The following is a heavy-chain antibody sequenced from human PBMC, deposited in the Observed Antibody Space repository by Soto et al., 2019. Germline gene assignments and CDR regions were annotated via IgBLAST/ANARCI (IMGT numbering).Heavy chain of an antibody. D-gene: IGHD3-16*02. J-gene: IGHJ4*02. CDR1: GFTFSNYA. Sequence: EVQLLESGGGLVQPAGSLRLSCAASGFTFSNYAMNWVRQAPGKGLAWVSSISGSGGSTYYADCVKGRFTISRDNSKNTLYLQMDSLRAEDTAVYYCAKDRMITFGGVIDQATFDYWGQGTLVTVSS. CDR2: ISGSGGST. V-gene: IGHV3-23*01. CDR3: AKDRMITFGGVIDQATFDY.